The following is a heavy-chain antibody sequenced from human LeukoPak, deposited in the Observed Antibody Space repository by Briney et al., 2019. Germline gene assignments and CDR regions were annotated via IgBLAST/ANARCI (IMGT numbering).Heavy chain of an antibody. J-gene: IGHJ6*04. Sequence: GGSLRLSCAASGFTFSSYAMHWVRQAPGKGLEWVAVISYDGSNKYYVDSVKGRFTISRDNSKNTLYLQMNSLRAEDTAVYYCARDKVPSYYGSGSPGAYYGMDVWGKGTTVTVSS. CDR2: ISYDGSNK. D-gene: IGHD3-10*01. CDR3: ARDKVPSYYGSGSPGAYYGMDV. CDR1: GFTFSSYA. V-gene: IGHV3-30*04.